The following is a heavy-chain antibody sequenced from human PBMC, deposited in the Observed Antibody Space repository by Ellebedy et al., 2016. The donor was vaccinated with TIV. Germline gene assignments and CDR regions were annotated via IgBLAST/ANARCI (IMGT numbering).Heavy chain of an antibody. CDR1: GDSISISTTHY. V-gene: IGHV4-39*01. CDR2: ISYSGSI. Sequence: SETLSLXCSVSGDSISISTTHYWGWIRQPPGKGLEWIGMISYSGSIYYNPSLKSRVTISVDTSKNQFSLRLNSVTAADTSVYYCARGDFWRSLDYWGQGTLVTVSS. CDR3: ARGDFWRSLDY. D-gene: IGHD3-3*01. J-gene: IGHJ4*02.